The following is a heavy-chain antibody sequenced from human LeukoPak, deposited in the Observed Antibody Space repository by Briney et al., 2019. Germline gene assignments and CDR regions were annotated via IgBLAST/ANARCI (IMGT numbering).Heavy chain of an antibody. Sequence: GGSLRLSCAASGFTFSSYSMNWVRQAPGKGLEWVSYISNNDIYYADSVKGRFTISRDNAKSSLYLQMNSLRAEDTAVYYCAKAKYYGSSLMDVWGQGTTVTVSS. V-gene: IGHV3-21*05. CDR1: GFTFSSYS. J-gene: IGHJ6*02. CDR2: ISNNDI. CDR3: AKAKYYGSSLMDV. D-gene: IGHD3-10*01.